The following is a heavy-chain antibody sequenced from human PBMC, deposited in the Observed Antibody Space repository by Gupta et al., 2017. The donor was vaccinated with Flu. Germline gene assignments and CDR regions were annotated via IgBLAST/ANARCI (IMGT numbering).Heavy chain of an antibody. V-gene: IGHV3-23*01. J-gene: IGHJ5*02. CDR2: ISGSGGST. D-gene: IGHD6-19*01. Sequence: EVQLLESGGGLVQPGGSLRLSCSASGFPFSSYAMSWVRQAPGKGLEWVSAISGSGGSTYYADSVKGRFTISRDNSKNTLYLQMNSLRAEDTAVYYCAKRALAVAGTALNWFDPWGQGTLVTVSS. CDR3: AKRALAVAGTALNWFDP. CDR1: GFPFSSYA.